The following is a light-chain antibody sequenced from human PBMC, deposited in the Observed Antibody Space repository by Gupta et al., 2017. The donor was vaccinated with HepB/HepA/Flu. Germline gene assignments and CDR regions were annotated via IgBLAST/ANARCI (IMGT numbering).Light chain of an antibody. CDR3: QQYYNTPQT. J-gene: IGKJ2*01. CDR1: QSVLYSANNKNY. V-gene: IGKV4-1*01. CDR2: LAS. Sequence: DIVMTQSPDSLAVSLGERASINCKSSQSVLYSANNKNYLAWYQQKPGQPPKLPIYLASTRESGVPDRFSGSGSGADFTLTISSLQAEDVAVYYCQQYYNTPQTFGQGTKLEIK.